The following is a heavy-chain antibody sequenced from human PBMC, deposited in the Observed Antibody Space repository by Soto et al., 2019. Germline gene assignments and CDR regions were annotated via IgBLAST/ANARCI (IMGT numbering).Heavy chain of an antibody. V-gene: IGHV4-31*03. D-gene: IGHD3-22*01. CDR1: GGSISSGGYY. CDR3: ARNHPYYFDSSGHYYIDY. CDR2: IFYSGST. Sequence: SETLSLTCTVSGGSISSGGYYWSWIRQHPGKGLEWIGYIFYSGSTNYNPSLKSRVIISLDTSKNQFSLKLSSVTVADTAVYYCARNHPYYFDSSGHYYIDYWRQGXLVTIHS. J-gene: IGHJ4*02.